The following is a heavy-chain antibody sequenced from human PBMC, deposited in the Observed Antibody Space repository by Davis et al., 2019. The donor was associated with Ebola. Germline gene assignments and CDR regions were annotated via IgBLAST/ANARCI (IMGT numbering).Heavy chain of an antibody. CDR1: GGSFSDYF. V-gene: IGHV4-34*10. CDR2: ISHHNGDT. Sequence: SETLSLTCAVYGGSFSDYFWSWIRQPPEKGLEWIGEISHHNGDTNYNPSLKSRIAMSVDTSKNLFSLKLNSVTAADTAVYYCARVHYYDTSGYYTFDYWGQGTLVTVSS. CDR3: ARVHYYDTSGYYTFDY. D-gene: IGHD3-22*01. J-gene: IGHJ4*02.